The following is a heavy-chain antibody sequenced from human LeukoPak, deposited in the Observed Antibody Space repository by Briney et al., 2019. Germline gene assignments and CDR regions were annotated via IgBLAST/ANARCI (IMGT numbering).Heavy chain of an antibody. Sequence: SETLSLTCTVSGGSIRYYYWRWTRHSPGKGLEWIGYNYYNGSTNYNPSLKSRVTISVDMSKNQFSLKMSSVTAADTAVYYCARKGGLFDYWGQGRLVTVSS. CDR3: ARKGGLFDY. CDR2: NYYNGST. V-gene: IGHV4-59*01. D-gene: IGHD2-15*01. J-gene: IGHJ4*02. CDR1: GGSIRYYY.